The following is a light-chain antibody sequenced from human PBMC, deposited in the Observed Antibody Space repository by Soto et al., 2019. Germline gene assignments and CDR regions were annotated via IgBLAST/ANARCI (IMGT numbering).Light chain of an antibody. CDR2: GAS. J-gene: IGKJ1*01. CDR1: QSVSSN. CDR3: QQYNNWGT. Sequence: EIVMTQSPATLSVSPGERVTLSCRASQSVSSNLAWYQQKPGQAPRLLIYGASTRATGIPARFSGSGSGTEFTLTIGSLQSEDFAVYHCQQYNNWGTFGQGTKVEIK. V-gene: IGKV3-15*01.